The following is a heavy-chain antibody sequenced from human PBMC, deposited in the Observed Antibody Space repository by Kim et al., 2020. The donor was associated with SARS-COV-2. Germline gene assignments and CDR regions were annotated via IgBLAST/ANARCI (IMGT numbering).Heavy chain of an antibody. V-gene: IGHV1-3*01. Sequence: ASVKVSCKASGYSFTNYAMHWVRQAPGQRLEWMGWINAGNGNTKYSPNFQGRVTITRDTSASTAYMELSSLGSEDTAVYYCARSVSGSYYYGLDVWGQGAPVTVSS. CDR2: INAGNGNT. D-gene: IGHD1-26*01. CDR1: GYSFTNYA. J-gene: IGHJ6*02. CDR3: ARSVSGSYYYGLDV.